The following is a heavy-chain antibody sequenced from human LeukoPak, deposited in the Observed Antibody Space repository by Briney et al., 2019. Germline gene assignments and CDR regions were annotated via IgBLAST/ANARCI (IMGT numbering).Heavy chain of an antibody. V-gene: IGHV3-64*02. CDR1: GFTFSSYA. J-gene: IGHJ6*04. Sequence: GGSLRLSCAASGFTFSSYAMHWVRQAPGKGLEYVSAISSNGGSTYYADSVKGRFTISRDNSKNTLYLQMGSLRAEDMAVYYCAREGYCSSTSCYEVRGMDVWGKGTTVTVSS. D-gene: IGHD2-2*01. CDR2: ISSNGGST. CDR3: AREGYCSSTSCYEVRGMDV.